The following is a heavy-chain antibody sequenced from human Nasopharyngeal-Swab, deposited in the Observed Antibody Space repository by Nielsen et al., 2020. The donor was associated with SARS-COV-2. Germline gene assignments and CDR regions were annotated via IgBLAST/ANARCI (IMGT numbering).Heavy chain of an antibody. CDR3: ARGVPITLVGVVSSGGNQFDP. Sequence: SETLSLTCTVSGGSISSYYWTWIRQSPGKGLEWIGYIYYSGSTDYNPSLKGRVTISVDKSKNQFSLKLSSVTAADTAVYYCARGVPITLVGVVSSGGNQFDPWGQGTLVTVSS. CDR2: IYYSGST. D-gene: IGHD3-3*01. CDR1: GGSISSYY. V-gene: IGHV4-59*12. J-gene: IGHJ5*02.